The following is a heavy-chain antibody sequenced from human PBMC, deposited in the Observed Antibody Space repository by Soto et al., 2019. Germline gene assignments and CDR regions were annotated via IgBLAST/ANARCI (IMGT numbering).Heavy chain of an antibody. D-gene: IGHD3-3*01. CDR3: ARGEFVGPRFFGGVYYFDY. CDR1: GGSFSGYY. CDR2: IKHSGST. Sequence: QVQLQQWGAGLLKPSETLSLTCAVYGGSFSGYYWSWIRQPPGKGLEWIGEIKHSGSTNYNPSLKSRVTISVDTSKNQFSLKLSSVTAADTAVYYCARGEFVGPRFFGGVYYFDYWGQGTLVTVSS. V-gene: IGHV4-34*01. J-gene: IGHJ4*02.